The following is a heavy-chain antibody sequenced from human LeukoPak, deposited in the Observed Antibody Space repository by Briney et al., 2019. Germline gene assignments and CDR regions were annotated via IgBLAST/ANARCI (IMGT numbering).Heavy chain of an antibody. D-gene: IGHD3-10*01. V-gene: IGHV3-7*01. CDR3: ARGHYYGSGSSDFDY. CDR2: IKQDGSEK. CDR1: GFTFSSYW. J-gene: IGHJ4*02. Sequence: GGSLRLSCAASGFTFSSYWMSWVRQAPGKGLEWVANIKQDGSEKYYVDSVKGRFTISRDNAKNSLYLQMNSLRAEDTAVYYCARGHYYGSGSSDFDYWGQGTLVTVSS.